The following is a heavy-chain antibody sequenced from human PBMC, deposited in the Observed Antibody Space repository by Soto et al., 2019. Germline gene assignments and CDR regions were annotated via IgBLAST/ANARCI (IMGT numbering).Heavy chain of an antibody. CDR1: SASLSSSTYY. Sequence: PSETLPHTCSVSSASLSSSTYYWSWIRQPPGRGPEWIGSIYYSGNTYYKPSLKSRVSISIDTSRNQFSLKLTSVTAADTGVYYCASSSPFHYWGPGILVTVSS. D-gene: IGHD6-6*01. V-gene: IGHV4-39*01. CDR3: ASSSPFHY. CDR2: IYYSGNT. J-gene: IGHJ4*02.